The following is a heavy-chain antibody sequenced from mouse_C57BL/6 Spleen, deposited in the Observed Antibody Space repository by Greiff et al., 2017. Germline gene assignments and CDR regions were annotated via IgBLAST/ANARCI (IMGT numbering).Heavy chain of an antibody. CDR3: ARDGGYYGTDV. CDR2: INPNNGGT. J-gene: IGHJ1*03. V-gene: IGHV1-18*01. CDR1: GYTFTDYN. D-gene: IGHD1-1*01. Sequence: EVQLQQSGPELVKPGASVKIPCKASGYTFTDYNMDWVKQSHGKSLEWIGDINPNNGGTIYNQKFKGKATLTVDKSSSTAYMELRSLTSEDTAVYYCARDGGYYGTDVWGTGTTVTVSS.